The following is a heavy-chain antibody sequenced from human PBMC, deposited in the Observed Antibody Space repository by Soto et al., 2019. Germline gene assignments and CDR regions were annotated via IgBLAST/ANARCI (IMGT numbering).Heavy chain of an antibody. CDR1: GFTFSSYD. Sequence: GGSLRLSCAASGFTFSSYDMHWVRQATGKGLEWVSAIGTAGDTYYPGSVKGRFTISRENAKNSLYLQMNSLRAEDTAVYYCARVEYSSGYPHYYGMDVWGQGTTVTVSS. V-gene: IGHV3-13*01. J-gene: IGHJ6*02. CDR2: IGTAGDT. CDR3: ARVEYSSGYPHYYGMDV. D-gene: IGHD3-22*01.